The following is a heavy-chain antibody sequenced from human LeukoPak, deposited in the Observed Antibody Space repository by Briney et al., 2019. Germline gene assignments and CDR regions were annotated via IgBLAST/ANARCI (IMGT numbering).Heavy chain of an antibody. Sequence: GGSLRLSCAASGFTFSSYGMHWVRQAPGKGLEWVAFIRYDGSNKYYAESVKGRFTISRDNSKNTLYLQMNSLRAEDTAVYYCAKRGMAAGPKGVVYYFDYWGQGTLVTVSS. V-gene: IGHV3-30*02. CDR2: IRYDGSNK. CDR1: GFTFSSYG. J-gene: IGHJ4*02. CDR3: AKRGMAAGPKGVVYYFDY. D-gene: IGHD6-13*01.